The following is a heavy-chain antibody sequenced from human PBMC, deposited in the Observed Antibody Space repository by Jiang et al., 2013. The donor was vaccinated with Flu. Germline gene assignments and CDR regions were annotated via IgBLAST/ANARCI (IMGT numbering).Heavy chain of an antibody. J-gene: IGHJ4*02. V-gene: IGHV3-30*04. Sequence: WVRQAPGKGLEWVAVISYDGSNKYYADSVKGRFTISRDNSKNTLYLQMNSLRAEDTAVYYCARERGSYGQYYFDYWGQGTLVTVSS. CDR2: ISYDGSNK. D-gene: IGHD1-26*01. CDR3: ARERGSYGQYYFDY.